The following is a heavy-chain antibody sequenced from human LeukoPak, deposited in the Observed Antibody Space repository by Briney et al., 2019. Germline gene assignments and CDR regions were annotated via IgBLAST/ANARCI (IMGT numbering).Heavy chain of an antibody. J-gene: IGHJ6*04. CDR1: GFTFSSYD. D-gene: IGHD3-10*02. CDR2: IRPSGGST. Sequence: GGSLRLSCAASGFTFSSYDMTWVRQAPGRGLEWVSSIRPSGGSTYYADSVKGRFTISRDNAKNSLYLQMNSLRAEDTAVYYCAELGITMIGGVWGKGTTVTISS. CDR3: AELGITMIGGV. V-gene: IGHV3-23*01.